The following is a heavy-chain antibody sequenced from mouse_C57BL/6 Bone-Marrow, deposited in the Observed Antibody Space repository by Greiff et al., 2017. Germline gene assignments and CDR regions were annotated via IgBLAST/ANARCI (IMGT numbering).Heavy chain of an antibody. J-gene: IGHJ2*01. D-gene: IGHD1-1*01. CDR1: GYTFTSYW. CDR2: IDPSDSYT. CDR3: AREKDYYGYYFDY. Sequence: QVQLQQPGAELVMPGASVKLSCKASGYTFTSYWMHWVKQRPGQGLEWIGEIDPSDSYTNYNQKFKGKSTLTVDKSSSTAYMQLSSLTSEDSAVYYCAREKDYYGYYFDYWDQGTTLTVSS. V-gene: IGHV1-69*01.